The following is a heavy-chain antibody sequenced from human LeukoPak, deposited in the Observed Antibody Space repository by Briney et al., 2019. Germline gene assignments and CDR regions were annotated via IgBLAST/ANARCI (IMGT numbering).Heavy chain of an antibody. CDR3: ARHRVGATPLFDY. CDR1: GGSISSSSYY. V-gene: IGHV4-61*05. CDR2: IYTSGST. J-gene: IGHJ4*02. Sequence: PSETLSLTCTVSGGSISSSSYYWGWIRQPPGKGLEWIGYIYTSGSTNYNPSLKSRVTISVDTSKNQFSLKLSSVTAADTAVYYCARHRVGATPLFDYWGQGTLVTVSS. D-gene: IGHD1-26*01.